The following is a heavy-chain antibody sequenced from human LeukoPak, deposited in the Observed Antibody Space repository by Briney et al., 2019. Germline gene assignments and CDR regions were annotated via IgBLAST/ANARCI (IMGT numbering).Heavy chain of an antibody. J-gene: IGHJ6*03. CDR3: ASTGLERGRDYYYYYMDV. Sequence: SETLSLTCTVSGGSISSYYWSWIRQPAGKGLEWIGRIYHSGSTYYNPSLKSRVTISVDTSKNQFSLKLSSVTAADTAVYYCASTGLERGRDYYYYYMDVWGKGTTVTVSS. CDR1: GGSISSYY. V-gene: IGHV4-4*07. CDR2: IYHSGST. D-gene: IGHD2-8*02.